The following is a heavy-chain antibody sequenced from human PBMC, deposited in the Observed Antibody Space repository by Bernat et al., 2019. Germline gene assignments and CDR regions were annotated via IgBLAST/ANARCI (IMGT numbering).Heavy chain of an antibody. D-gene: IGHD3-10*02. V-gene: IGHV4-30-2*01. CDR3: ARVSRGDYVYFQH. CDR2: IYHSGST. Sequence: QLQLQESGSGLVKPSQTLSLTCAVSGGSISSGGYSWSWIRQPPGKGLEWIGYIYHSGSTYYNPSLKSRVTISVDRSKNQFSLKLSSVTAADTAVYYCARVSRGDYVYFQHWGQGTLVTVSS. CDR1: GGSISSGGYS. J-gene: IGHJ1*01.